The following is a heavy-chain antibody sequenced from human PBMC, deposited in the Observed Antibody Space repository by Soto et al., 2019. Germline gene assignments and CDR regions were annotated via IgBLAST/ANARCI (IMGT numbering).Heavy chain of an antibody. D-gene: IGHD4-17*01. Sequence: QVQLQESGPGLVKPSGTLSLTCAVSSGSISSSNWWSWVRQPPGKGLEWIGEIYHSGITNYNPSLKSRVTISVDKSKNQFSLKLSSVTAADTAGYYCARALTTVTTAGGVSFDYWGQGTLVTVSS. J-gene: IGHJ4*02. CDR2: IYHSGIT. CDR1: SGSISSSNW. V-gene: IGHV4-4*02. CDR3: ARALTTVTTAGGVSFDY.